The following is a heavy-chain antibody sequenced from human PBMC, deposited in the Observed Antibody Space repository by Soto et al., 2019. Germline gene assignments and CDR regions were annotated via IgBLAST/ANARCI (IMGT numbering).Heavy chain of an antibody. CDR2: IVVGSGNT. V-gene: IGHV1-58*01. D-gene: IGHD4-4*01. J-gene: IGHJ6*02. CDR3: AASDYSIYYYYGMDV. Sequence: VASVKVSCKASGFTFTSSAVQWVRQARGQRLEWIGWIVVGSGNTNYAQKFQERVTITRDMSTSTAYMELSSLRSEDTAVYYCAASDYSIYYYYGMDVWGQGTTVTVSS. CDR1: GFTFTSSA.